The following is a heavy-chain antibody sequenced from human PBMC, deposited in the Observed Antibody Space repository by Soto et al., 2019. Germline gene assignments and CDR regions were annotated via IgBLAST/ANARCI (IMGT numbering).Heavy chain of an antibody. CDR3: ARWDIVVVPATSDLMDY. Sequence: PSFQGHVTISADKSISTAYLQWSSLKASDTAMYYCARWDIVVVPATSDLMDYWGQGTLVTVSS. D-gene: IGHD2-2*01. J-gene: IGHJ4*02. V-gene: IGHV5-10-1*01.